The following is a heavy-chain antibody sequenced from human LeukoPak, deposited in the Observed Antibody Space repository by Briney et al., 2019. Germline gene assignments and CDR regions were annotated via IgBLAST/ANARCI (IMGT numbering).Heavy chain of an antibody. D-gene: IGHD6-19*01. Sequence: ASVKVSCKASGYSFTGYYIHWVRQAPGQGLEWMGWINPNGGGRNYAQKFQGRVTLTRDTSISTAYMEVNSLESDDTAVYYCAREKISGWYRKAAFDYWGQGTLVTVTS. V-gene: IGHV1-2*02. J-gene: IGHJ4*02. CDR3: AREKISGWYRKAAFDY. CDR2: INPNGGGR. CDR1: GYSFTGYY.